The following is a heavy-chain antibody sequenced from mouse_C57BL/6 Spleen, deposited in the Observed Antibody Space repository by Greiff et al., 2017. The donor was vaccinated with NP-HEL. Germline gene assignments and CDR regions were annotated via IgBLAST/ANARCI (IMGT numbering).Heavy chain of an antibody. V-gene: IGHV14-4*01. CDR1: GFNIKDDY. Sequence: VQLKESGAELVRPGASVKLSCTASGFNIKDDYMHWVKQRPEQGLEWIGWIDPENGDTEYASKFQGKATITADTSSNTAYLQLSSLTSEDTAVYYCTGFGYFDVWGTGTTVTVSS. J-gene: IGHJ1*03. CDR3: TGFGYFDV. CDR2: IDPENGDT.